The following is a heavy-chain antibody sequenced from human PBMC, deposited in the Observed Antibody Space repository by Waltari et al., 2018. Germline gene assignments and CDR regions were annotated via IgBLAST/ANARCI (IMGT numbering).Heavy chain of an antibody. Sequence: QVQLQESGPGLVKPSETLSLTCTVSAGSISSYYWSWIRPPPGKGLEWIGYIYYSGSTNYNPSLKSRVTISVDTSKNQFSLKLSSVTAADTAVDYCATGYCSGGSCYFDYWGQGTLVTVSS. CDR3: ATGYCSGGSCYFDY. CDR2: IYYSGST. J-gene: IGHJ4*02. D-gene: IGHD2-15*01. CDR1: AGSISSYY. V-gene: IGHV4-59*01.